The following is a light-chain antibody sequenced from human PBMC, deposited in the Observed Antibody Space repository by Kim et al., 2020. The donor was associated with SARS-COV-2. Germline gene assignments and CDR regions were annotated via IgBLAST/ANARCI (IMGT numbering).Light chain of an antibody. J-gene: IGKJ1*01. CDR3: QQYINWPLT. Sequence: LSQGERATLSCRASQNINNHLAWYLHKPGQAPGLLIYDASTRATGIPARFSGSVSGTEFSLTISSLQSEDFAVYYCQQYINWPLTFGQGTKVDIK. CDR1: QNINNH. V-gene: IGKV3-15*01. CDR2: DAS.